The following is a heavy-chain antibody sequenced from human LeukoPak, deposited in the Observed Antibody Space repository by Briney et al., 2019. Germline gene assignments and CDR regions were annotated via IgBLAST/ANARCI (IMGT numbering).Heavy chain of an antibody. V-gene: IGHV4-59*01. CDR1: GGSISSYY. Sequence: KPSETLSLTCTVSGGSISSYYWSWNRQPPGKGLEWIGYIYYSGSTNYNPSLKSRVTISVDTSKNQFSLKLSSVTAADTAVYYCARGPPRGYSYGFSYVAFDIWGQGTMVTVSS. J-gene: IGHJ3*02. CDR2: IYYSGST. CDR3: ARGPPRGYSYGFSYVAFDI. D-gene: IGHD5-18*01.